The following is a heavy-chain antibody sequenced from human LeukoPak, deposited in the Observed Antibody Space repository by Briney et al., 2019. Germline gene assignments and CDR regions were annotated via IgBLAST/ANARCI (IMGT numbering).Heavy chain of an antibody. Sequence: SETLSLTCTVSGGSISSSSYYWGWIRQPPGKGLEWIGSIYYSGSTYYNPSLKSRVTISVDTSKNQFSLKLSSVTAADTAVYYCASRAVAGTPGYWGQGTLVTVSS. CDR1: GGSISSSSYY. CDR3: ASRAVAGTPGY. D-gene: IGHD6-19*01. CDR2: IYYSGST. J-gene: IGHJ4*02. V-gene: IGHV4-39*01.